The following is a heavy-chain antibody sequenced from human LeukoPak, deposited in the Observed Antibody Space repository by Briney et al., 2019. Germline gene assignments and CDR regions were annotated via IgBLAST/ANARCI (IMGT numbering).Heavy chain of an antibody. CDR3: ACSHYYYYYMDV. Sequence: PGGSLRLSCAASGFTFSNNWMSWVRQAPGKGLEWVANIKQDGSDKYYVDSVKGRFTISRDNAKNSLYLQMNSLRAEDTAVYYCACSHYYYYYMDVWGKGTTVTISS. CDR1: GFTFSNNW. V-gene: IGHV3-7*01. CDR2: IKQDGSDK. J-gene: IGHJ6*03. D-gene: IGHD6-13*01.